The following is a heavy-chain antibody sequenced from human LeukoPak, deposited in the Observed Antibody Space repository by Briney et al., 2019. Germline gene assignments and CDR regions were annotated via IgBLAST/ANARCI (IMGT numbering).Heavy chain of an antibody. J-gene: IGHJ6*03. D-gene: IGHD3-3*01. CDR3: ARGGMAGYDFWSGYYYYYYMDV. CDR2: ISAYNGNT. V-gene: IGHV1-18*01. Sequence: ASVKVSCKASGYTFTSYGISWVRQAPGQGLEWMGWISAYNGNTNYAQKLQGRVTMTTDTSTSTAYMELRSLRSDDTAVYYCARGGMAGYDFWSGYYYYYYMDVWGKGTTVTVSS. CDR1: GYTFTSYG.